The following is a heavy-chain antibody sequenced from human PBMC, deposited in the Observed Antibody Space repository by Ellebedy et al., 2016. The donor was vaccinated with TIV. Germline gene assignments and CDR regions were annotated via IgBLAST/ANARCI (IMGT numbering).Heavy chain of an antibody. J-gene: IGHJ6*02. CDR2: ISYDGSNK. Sequence: GESLKISCAASGFTFSSYGMHWVRQAPGKGLEWVAVISYDGSNKYYADSVKGRFTISRDNSKNTLYLQMNSLRAEDTAVYYCARDTGVGPDYYYGMDVWGQGTTVTVSS. D-gene: IGHD3-3*01. CDR3: ARDTGVGPDYYYGMDV. CDR1: GFTFSSYG. V-gene: IGHV3-30*03.